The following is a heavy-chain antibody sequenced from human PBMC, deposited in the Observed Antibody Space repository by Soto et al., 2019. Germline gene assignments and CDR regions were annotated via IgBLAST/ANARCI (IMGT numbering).Heavy chain of an antibody. V-gene: IGHV3-48*02. CDR3: ARELLLDY. D-gene: IGHD2-15*01. CDR1: GFTFSSNS. CDR2: ISSSSSTI. J-gene: IGHJ4*02. Sequence: EVQLVESGGGLVQPGGSLRLSFTASGFTFSSNSMNWVRQAPGKGLEGVSYISSSSSTIYYADSVKGRFTISRDNAKNSLYLQMNSLRDEDTAVYYCARELLLDYWGQGTLVTVSS.